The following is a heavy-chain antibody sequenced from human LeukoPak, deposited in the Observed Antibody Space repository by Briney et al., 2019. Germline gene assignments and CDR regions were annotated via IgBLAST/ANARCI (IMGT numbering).Heavy chain of an antibody. J-gene: IGHJ4*02. D-gene: IGHD2-15*01. V-gene: IGHV3-30*03. CDR2: ISYDGSNK. CDR3: ALVVVAASTPFDY. CDR1: GFTFSSYG. Sequence: GGSLRLSCAASGFTFSSYGMHWVRQAPGKGLEWGAVISYDGSNKYYADSVKGRFTISRDNSKNTLYLQMNSLRADDTAVYYCALVVVAASTPFDYWGQGTLVTVSS.